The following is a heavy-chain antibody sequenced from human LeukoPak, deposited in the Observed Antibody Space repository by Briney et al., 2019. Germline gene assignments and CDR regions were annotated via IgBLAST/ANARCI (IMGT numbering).Heavy chain of an antibody. CDR2: ISSRSTTI. J-gene: IGHJ4*02. D-gene: IGHD5-18*01. V-gene: IGHV3-48*01. CDR1: GFTLSSYG. Sequence: GGSLRLSCAASGFTLSSYGMNWVRQAPGKGLEWVSYISSRSTTIYYADSVKGRFTISRDNAKNSLYLQMNSLRAEDTAVYYCAREPYSYGFDYWGQGTLVTVSS. CDR3: AREPYSYGFDY.